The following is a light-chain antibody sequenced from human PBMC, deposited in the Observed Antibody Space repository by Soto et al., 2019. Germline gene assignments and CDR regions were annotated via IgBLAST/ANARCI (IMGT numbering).Light chain of an antibody. V-gene: IGLV2-11*01. CDR3: SSFTTSRAYV. Sequence: QSVLTQPRSASGSPGQSVTISCTGTSSDVGAYDFVSWYQQHPGEAPKLIIYDVNKRPSGVPDRFSGSKSGNTASLTISGLQAEDVGDYFCSSFTTSRAYVSGLGTKVTVL. CDR2: DVN. J-gene: IGLJ1*01. CDR1: SSDVGAYDF.